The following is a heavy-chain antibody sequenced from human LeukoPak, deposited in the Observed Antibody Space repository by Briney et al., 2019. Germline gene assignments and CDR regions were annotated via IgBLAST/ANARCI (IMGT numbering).Heavy chain of an antibody. V-gene: IGHV5-51*01. J-gene: IGHJ4*02. D-gene: IGHD3-22*01. CDR3: ARPYYYDSSGYYYLGT. CDR1: GYSFTSYW. Sequence: GESLKITCKGSGYSFTSYWIGWVRQMPGKGLEWMGIIYPGDSDTRYSPSFQGQVTISADKSISTAYLQWSSLKASDTAMYYCARPYYYDSSGYYYLGTWGQGTLVTVSS. CDR2: IYPGDSDT.